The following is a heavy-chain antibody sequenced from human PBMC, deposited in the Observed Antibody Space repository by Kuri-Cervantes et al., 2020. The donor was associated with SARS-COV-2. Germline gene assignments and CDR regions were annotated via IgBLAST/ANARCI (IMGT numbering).Heavy chain of an antibody. J-gene: IGHJ3*02. CDR2: ISGSGSYI. Sequence: ETLSLTCAASGFTLSRYTMNWVRQAPGKALEWVSSISGSGSYIYYADSVKGRFTISKESGENSLYLHMNSLRAEDTAVYYCAREGVEAFDIWGQGTMVTVSS. CDR3: AREGVEAFDI. CDR1: GFTLSRYT. D-gene: IGHD1-1*01. V-gene: IGHV3-21*01.